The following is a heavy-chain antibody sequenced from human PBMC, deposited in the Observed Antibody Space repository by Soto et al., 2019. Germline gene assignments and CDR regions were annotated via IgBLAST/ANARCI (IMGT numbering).Heavy chain of an antibody. CDR3: ARDLTNYDFWSGYAAVRKYYYYMDV. J-gene: IGHJ6*03. CDR2: IKQDGSEK. V-gene: IGHV3-7*01. CDR1: GFTFSSYW. Sequence: GGSLRLSCAASGFTFSSYWMSWVRQAPGKGLEWVANIKQDGSEKYYVDSVKGRFTISRDNAKNSLYLQMNSLRAEDTAVYYCARDLTNYDFWSGYAAVRKYYYYMDVWGKGTTVTVSS. D-gene: IGHD3-3*01.